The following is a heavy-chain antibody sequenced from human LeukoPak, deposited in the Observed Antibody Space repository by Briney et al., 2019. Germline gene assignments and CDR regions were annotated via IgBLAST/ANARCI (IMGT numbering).Heavy chain of an antibody. Sequence: ASVKVSCKASGYTFTGYYMHWVRQAPGQGLEWMGWINPNSGDANYAQKFQGRVTMTRDTSISTAYMELSRLRSDDTAVYYCAKNPYEYDFDYWGQGTPVTVSS. D-gene: IGHD5-12*01. CDR2: INPNSGDA. CDR3: AKNPYEYDFDY. CDR1: GYTFTGYY. J-gene: IGHJ4*02. V-gene: IGHV1-2*02.